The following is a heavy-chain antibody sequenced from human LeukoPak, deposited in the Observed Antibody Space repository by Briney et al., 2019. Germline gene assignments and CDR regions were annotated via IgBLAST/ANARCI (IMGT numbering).Heavy chain of an antibody. D-gene: IGHD3-10*01. Sequence: SVKVSCKASGFTFTSSAMQWVRQARGQRLEWIGWIVVGSGNTNYAQKFQERVTITRDMSTSTAYIELSSLRSEDTAVYYCAADRGMVRGVMAGHNWFDPWGQGTLVTVSS. CDR1: GFTFTSSA. J-gene: IGHJ5*02. CDR3: AADRGMVRGVMAGHNWFDP. CDR2: IVVGSGNT. V-gene: IGHV1-58*02.